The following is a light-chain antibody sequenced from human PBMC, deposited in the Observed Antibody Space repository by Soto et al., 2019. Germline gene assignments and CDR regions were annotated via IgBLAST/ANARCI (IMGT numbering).Light chain of an antibody. CDR3: QQYGSAPPIT. Sequence: IVLTKSPGTLSLPPGERATLSCRASQSVSSYLAWYQQKPGQAPRLLIYGASSRATGIPDRFSGSGSGTDFTLTINRLEPEDFAVYYCQQYGSAPPITFGPGTRLEIK. CDR2: GAS. CDR1: QSVSSY. V-gene: IGKV3-20*01. J-gene: IGKJ5*01.